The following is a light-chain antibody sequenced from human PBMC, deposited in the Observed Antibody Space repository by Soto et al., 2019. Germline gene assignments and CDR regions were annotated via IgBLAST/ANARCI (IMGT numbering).Light chain of an antibody. J-gene: IGKJ1*01. CDR1: ESVGTY. V-gene: IGKV3-20*01. CDR3: QQYGSSRTWT. CDR2: GAS. Sequence: EILLTQSPATLSLSPGERATLSCRASESVGTYVAWYQHKPGQGPRLLIYGASSRATGIPDRFSGSGSGTDFTLTISRLEPEDFAVYYCQQYGSSRTWTFGQGTKVDIK.